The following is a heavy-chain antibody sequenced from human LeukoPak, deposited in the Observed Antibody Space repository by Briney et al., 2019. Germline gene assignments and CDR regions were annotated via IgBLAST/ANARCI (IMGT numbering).Heavy chain of an antibody. CDR2: IIPIFGIA. V-gene: IGHV1-69*04. J-gene: IGHJ5*02. CDR1: GGTFSSYA. D-gene: IGHD2-15*01. Sequence: ASVKVPCKASGGTFSSYAISWVRQAPGQGLEWMGRIIPIFGIANYAQKFQGRVTITADKSTSTAYMELSSLRSEDTAVYYCARDWGVVVVAATGNWFDPWGQGTLVTVSS. CDR3: ARDWGVVVVAATGNWFDP.